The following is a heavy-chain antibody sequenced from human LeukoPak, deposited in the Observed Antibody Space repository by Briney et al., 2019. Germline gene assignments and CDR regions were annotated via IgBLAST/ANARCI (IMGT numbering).Heavy chain of an antibody. CDR1: GIIFRDAW. D-gene: IGHD7-27*01. V-gene: IGHV3-15*07. J-gene: IGHJ4*02. CDR2: IKSKVDGGTT. CDR3: TKDPPLTGGVYSAH. Sequence: PGGSLRLSCVVSGIIFRDAWMNWVRQTPGKGLGWVGLIKSKVDGGTTDYAAPVKGRFTISRDDSKNTLYLQMSSLKIEDTAIYYCTKDPPLTGGVYSAHWGPGTLVTVSS.